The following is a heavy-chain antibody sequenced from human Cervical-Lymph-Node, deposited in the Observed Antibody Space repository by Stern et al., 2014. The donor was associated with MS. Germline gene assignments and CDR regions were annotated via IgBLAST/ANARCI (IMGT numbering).Heavy chain of an antibody. Sequence: QMQLVQSGAEVKKPGSSVKVSCKSSGGTFSTHAISWVRQAPGQGLERLGRIIPILDTTVYAQSFQGRLTIDADESTDTAYMELRSLTPDDTAVYYCAREKSDCSGGSCFSSLDYWGQGTLVTVSS. CDR2: IIPILDTT. D-gene: IGHD2-15*01. CDR3: AREKSDCSGGSCFSSLDY. J-gene: IGHJ4*02. CDR1: GGTFSTHA. V-gene: IGHV1-69*11.